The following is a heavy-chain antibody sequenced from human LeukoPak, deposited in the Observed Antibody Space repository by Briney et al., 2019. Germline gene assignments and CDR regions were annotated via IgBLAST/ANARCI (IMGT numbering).Heavy chain of an antibody. CDR3: AKAGLVRGGALDS. Sequence: GGSLRLSCAASGFTFSTYAMTWVRQAPGKGLEWVSSITGSGDGTSAADSVTGRFSISRDNSKSTLYLQMNSLRVEDTAVCYCAKAGLVRGGALDSWGQGTLVTVSS. D-gene: IGHD4/OR15-4a*01. J-gene: IGHJ4*02. V-gene: IGHV3-23*01. CDR2: ITGSGDGT. CDR1: GFTFSTYA.